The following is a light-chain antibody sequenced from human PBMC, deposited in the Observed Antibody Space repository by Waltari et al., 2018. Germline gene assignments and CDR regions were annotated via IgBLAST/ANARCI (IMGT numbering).Light chain of an antibody. V-gene: IGKV4-1*01. Sequence: EIVMTQSPDSLAESLGERATINCKSSQSILKSSNNNNYLAWYQQKPGQPPKLLFYWASTRESGVPDRFSGSGSGTDFTLTISSLQAEDVAVYYCQQYYISPFTFGPGTKVDIK. CDR3: QQYYISPFT. CDR2: WAS. J-gene: IGKJ3*01. CDR1: QSILKSSNNNNY.